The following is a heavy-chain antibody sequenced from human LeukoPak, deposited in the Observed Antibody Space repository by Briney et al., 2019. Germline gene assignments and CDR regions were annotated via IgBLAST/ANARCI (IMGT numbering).Heavy chain of an antibody. V-gene: IGHV4-34*01. D-gene: IGHD2-2*02. CDR3: ARWGNVAAAIGLEKYYFDY. CDR1: GGSFSDYY. Sequence: PSETLSLTCAVYGGSFSDYYWSWIRQSPGKGLGWIGEINHSGSTNYNPSLKSRVTISVDTSKNQFSLKLSSVTAADTAVYYCARWGNVAAAIGLEKYYFDYWGQGTLVTVSS. CDR2: INHSGST. J-gene: IGHJ4*02.